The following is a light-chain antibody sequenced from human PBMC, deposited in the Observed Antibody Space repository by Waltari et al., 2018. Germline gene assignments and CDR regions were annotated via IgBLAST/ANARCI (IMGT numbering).Light chain of an antibody. V-gene: IGLV2-14*03. J-gene: IGLJ2*01. Sequence: QSALTQPASVSGSPGQSITISSSGVGSAVGASDYVPWHQHHPGKAPQVLIYDVTNRPSGVSDRFSASKSANTASLTISRLQPEDEADYYCSSQTLDGLVLFGGGTRLTVL. CDR3: SSQTLDGLVL. CDR2: DVT. CDR1: GSAVGASDY.